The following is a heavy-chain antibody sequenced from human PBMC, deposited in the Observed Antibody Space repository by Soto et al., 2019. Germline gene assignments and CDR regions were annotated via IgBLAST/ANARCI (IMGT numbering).Heavy chain of an antibody. J-gene: IGHJ4*02. CDR2: IIPIFGTA. V-gene: IGHV1-69*01. CDR3: ASSLVVTRHYYFDY. D-gene: IGHD2-8*02. CDR1: GGTFSSYA. Sequence: QVQLVQSGAEVKKPGSSVKVSCKASGGTFSSYAISWVRQAPGQGLEWMGGIIPIFGTANYAQKFQGRVTITADESTSTAYMELSSLRSEDTAVYYCASSLVVTRHYYFDYWGQGTLVTVSS.